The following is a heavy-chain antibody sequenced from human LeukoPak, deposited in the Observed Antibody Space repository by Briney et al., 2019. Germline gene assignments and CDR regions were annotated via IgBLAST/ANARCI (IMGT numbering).Heavy chain of an antibody. J-gene: IGHJ4*02. CDR2: ISGSGGST. CDR3: ARDWYHAIDY. CDR1: GFTFSSYA. D-gene: IGHD2-2*01. Sequence: PGGSLRLSCAASGFTFSSYAMSWVRQAPGKGLEWVSAISGSGGSTYYADSVEGRFTISRDNSKNTLYLQMNSLRAEDTAVYYCARDWYHAIDYWGQGALVTVSS. V-gene: IGHV3-23*01.